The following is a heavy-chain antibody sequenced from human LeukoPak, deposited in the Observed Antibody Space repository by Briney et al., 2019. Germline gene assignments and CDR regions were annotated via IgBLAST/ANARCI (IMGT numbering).Heavy chain of an antibody. D-gene: IGHD2-15*01. CDR2: ISAYNGNT. J-gene: IGHJ4*02. CDR1: GYTFTSYG. Sequence: GASVKVSCKASGYTFTSYGISWVRQAPGQGLEWMGWISAYNGNTNYAQKLQGRVAMTTDTSTSTAYMELRSLRSDDTAVYYCARVQRDGLLLEVDYWGQGTLVTVSS. V-gene: IGHV1-18*01. CDR3: ARVQRDGLLLEVDY.